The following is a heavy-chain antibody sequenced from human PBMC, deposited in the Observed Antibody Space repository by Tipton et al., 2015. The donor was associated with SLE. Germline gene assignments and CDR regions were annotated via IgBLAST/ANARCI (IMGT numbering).Heavy chain of an antibody. CDR3: ARAARISSYYYYYYMDV. Sequence: TLSLTCTVSGGSISSYYWSWIRQPPGKRLEWIGYIYYSGSTNYNPSLKSRVTISVDTSKNQFSLKLSSVTAADTAVYYCARAARISSYYYYYYMDVWGKGTTVTVSS. CDR1: GGSISSYY. CDR2: IYYSGST. V-gene: IGHV4-59*01. D-gene: IGHD2-15*01. J-gene: IGHJ6*03.